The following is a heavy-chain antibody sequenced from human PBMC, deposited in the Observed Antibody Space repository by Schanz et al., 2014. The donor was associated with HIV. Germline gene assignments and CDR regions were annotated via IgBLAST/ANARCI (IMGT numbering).Heavy chain of an antibody. CDR1: GYTFTSYY. V-gene: IGHV1-46*01. CDR2: INPSGGST. CDR3: ARDVSVDCTGINNCYTRKWFDP. Sequence: QVQLVQSGAEVKKPGASVKVSCKASGYTFTSYYMHWVRQAPGQGLEWMGIINPSGGSTSYAQKFQGRVPMTRDTSISTAYMEMRRLRSDDTAVYYCARDVSVDCTGINNCYTRKWFDPWGQGTLVTVSS. J-gene: IGHJ5*02. D-gene: IGHD2-2*02.